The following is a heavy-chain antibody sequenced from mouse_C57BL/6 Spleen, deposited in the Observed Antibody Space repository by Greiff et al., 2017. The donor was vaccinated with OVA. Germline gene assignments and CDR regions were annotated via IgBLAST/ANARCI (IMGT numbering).Heavy chain of an antibody. CDR3: ARESSYPSWYFDV. CDR2: ISYDGSN. Sequence: EVKVEESGPGLVKPSQSLSLTCSVTGYSITSGYYWNWIRQFPGNKLEWMGYISYDGSNNYNPSLKNRISITRDTSKHQFFLKLNSVTTEDTATYYCARESSYPSWYFDVWGTGTTVTVSS. V-gene: IGHV3-6*01. J-gene: IGHJ1*03. D-gene: IGHD1-1*01. CDR1: GYSITSGYY.